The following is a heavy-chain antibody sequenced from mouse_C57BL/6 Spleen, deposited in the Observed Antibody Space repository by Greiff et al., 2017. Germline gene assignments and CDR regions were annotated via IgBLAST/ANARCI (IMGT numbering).Heavy chain of an antibody. CDR3: AREDDNDWFAY. J-gene: IGHJ3*01. D-gene: IGHD2-4*01. CDR1: GFSLTSYA. V-gene: IGHV2-9-1*01. CDR2: IWTGGGK. Sequence: VQLAESGPGLVAPSQSLSITCTVSGFSLTSYAISWVRQPPGKGLEWLGVIWTGGGKNYNSALKSSLSISKDNAKSQVFLEMHSLHTDDTARYYCAREDDNDWFAYWGQGTLVTVSA.